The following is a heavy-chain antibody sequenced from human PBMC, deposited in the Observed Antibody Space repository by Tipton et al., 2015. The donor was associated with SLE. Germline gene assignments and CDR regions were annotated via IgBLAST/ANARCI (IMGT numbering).Heavy chain of an antibody. CDR1: GFTFSSYA. Sequence: SLRLSCAASGFTFSSYAMSWVRQAPGKGLEWVSAISGSGGSTYYADSVKGRFTISRDNSKNTLYLQMNSLRAEDTAVYYCAKGGSGSPSYGMDVGGQGTTVTVSS. CDR2: ISGSGGST. CDR3: AKGGSGSPSYGMDV. J-gene: IGHJ6*02. D-gene: IGHD1-26*01. V-gene: IGHV3-23*01.